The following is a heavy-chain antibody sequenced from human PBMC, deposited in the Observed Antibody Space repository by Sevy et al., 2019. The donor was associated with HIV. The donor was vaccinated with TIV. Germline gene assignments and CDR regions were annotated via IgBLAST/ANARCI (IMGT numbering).Heavy chain of an antibody. J-gene: IGHJ4*02. CDR1: GFTFSSYG. Sequence: GGSLRLSCAASGFTFSSYGMQWVRQAPGKGLEWVSFIRYDGGNKDYADSVKGRFTISRDNSKNMLYLQMNSLRAEGTAVYYCAKGSSYFDNWGQGTLVTVSS. CDR2: IRYDGGNK. D-gene: IGHD6-6*01. CDR3: AKGSSYFDN. V-gene: IGHV3-30*02.